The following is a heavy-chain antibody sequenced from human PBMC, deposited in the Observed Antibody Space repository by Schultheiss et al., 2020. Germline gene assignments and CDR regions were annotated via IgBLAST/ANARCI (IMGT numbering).Heavy chain of an antibody. Sequence: GESLKISCKGSGYSFTSYWIGWVRQMPGKGLEWMGIIYPGYSDTRYSPSFQGQVTISADKSISTAYLQWSSLKASDTAMYYCARAPKKGYCSVGSCYSDYYYGMDVWGQGTTVTVSS. CDR3: ARAPKKGYCSVGSCYSDYYYGMDV. V-gene: IGHV5-51*01. D-gene: IGHD2-15*01. J-gene: IGHJ6*02. CDR2: IYPGYSDT. CDR1: GYSFTSYW.